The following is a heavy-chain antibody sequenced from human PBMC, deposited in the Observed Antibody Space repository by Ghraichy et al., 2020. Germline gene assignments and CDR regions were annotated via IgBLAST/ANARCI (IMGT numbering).Heavy chain of an antibody. Sequence: ASVKVSCKASGYTFTGYYLHWVRQAPGQGLEWMGWINSNTCVTNSAQKFQGRLTMTRDTSISTVYMELSGLTSDDTAVYYCARDDGSYRDYWGQGTLVTVSS. CDR1: GYTFTGYY. V-gene: IGHV1-2*02. CDR3: ARDDGSYRDY. J-gene: IGHJ4*02. D-gene: IGHD3-10*01. CDR2: INSNTCVT.